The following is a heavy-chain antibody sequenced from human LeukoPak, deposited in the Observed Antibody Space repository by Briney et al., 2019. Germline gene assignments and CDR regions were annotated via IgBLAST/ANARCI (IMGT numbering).Heavy chain of an antibody. CDR3: AKDHGYSYGLAEYFQH. Sequence: GGSLRLSCAASGFTFSSDSMNWVRQAPGKGLEWVSSISSSSSYIYYADSVKGRFTISRDNAKNSLYLQMNSLRAEDTAVYYCAKDHGYSYGLAEYFQHWGQGTLVTVSS. D-gene: IGHD5-18*01. J-gene: IGHJ1*01. CDR2: ISSSSSYI. V-gene: IGHV3-21*04. CDR1: GFTFSSDS.